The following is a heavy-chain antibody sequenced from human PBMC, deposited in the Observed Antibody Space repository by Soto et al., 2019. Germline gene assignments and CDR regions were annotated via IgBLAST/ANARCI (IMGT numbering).Heavy chain of an antibody. V-gene: IGHV3-15*01. CDR2: IKSKTDGGTT. CDR1: GFTFSNAW. J-gene: IGHJ6*03. Sequence: EVQLVESGGGLVKPGGSLRLSCAASGFTFSNAWMSWVRQAPGKGLEWVGRIKSKTDGGTTDYAAPVKGRFTISRDDSKNTLYQQINSLKTEHTAVYYCTTEYSGYEYYYYYMDVWGKGTTVTVSS. CDR3: TTEYSGYEYYYYYMDV. D-gene: IGHD5-12*01.